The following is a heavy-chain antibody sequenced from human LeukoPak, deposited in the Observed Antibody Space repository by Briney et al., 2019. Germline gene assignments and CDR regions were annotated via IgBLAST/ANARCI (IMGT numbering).Heavy chain of an antibody. J-gene: IGHJ4*02. Sequence: GRSLRLSCAASGFTFSSYAMHWVRQAPGKGQEWVSTISGSGSGGSTYYADSVKGRFTISRDNSKDTLFLQMNSLRAEDTAVYYCAKLLAVTNSYYFNCWGQGTLVTVSS. CDR2: ISGSGSGGST. CDR3: AKLLAVTNSYYFNC. V-gene: IGHV3-23*01. D-gene: IGHD6-19*01. CDR1: GFTFSSYA.